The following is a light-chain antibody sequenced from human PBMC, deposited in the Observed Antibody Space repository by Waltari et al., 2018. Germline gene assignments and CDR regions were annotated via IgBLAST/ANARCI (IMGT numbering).Light chain of an antibody. Sequence: QPVLTQPPSASGTPGQRVTISCSGSSTNTGNDNVYWYQQLPGKAPKLLIYNDVQRPSGVPDRFSGSKSGTSASLAISGLRSEDEADYYCVGWDGSLRAYVFGTGTMLTVL. J-gene: IGLJ1*01. V-gene: IGLV1-47*01. CDR1: STNTGNDN. CDR3: VGWDGSLRAYV. CDR2: NDV.